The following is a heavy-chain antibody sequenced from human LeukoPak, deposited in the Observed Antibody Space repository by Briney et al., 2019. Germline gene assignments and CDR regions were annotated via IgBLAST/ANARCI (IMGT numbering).Heavy chain of an antibody. J-gene: IGHJ6*02. CDR3: ARRRPAGPYGMDV. CDR1: RFTVSTNY. Sequence: GGSLRLSCAASRFTVSTNYMTWVRQAPGKGLEWVSVIYSGGTTYYADSVKGRFTISRDNTKNTLYLQMNSLRAEDTAVYYCARRRPAGPYGMDVWGQGTTVTVSS. CDR2: IYSGGTT. V-gene: IGHV3-66*04.